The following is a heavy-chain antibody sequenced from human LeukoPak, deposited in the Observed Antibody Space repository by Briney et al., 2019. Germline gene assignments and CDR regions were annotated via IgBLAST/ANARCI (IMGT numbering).Heavy chain of an antibody. D-gene: IGHD6-13*01. V-gene: IGHV3-30-3*01. J-gene: IGHJ4*02. Sequence: PGGSLRLSCAASGFTFSSYAMHWVRQAPGKGLEWVAVISYDGSNKYYADSVKGRFTISRVNSKNTLYLQMNSLRAEDTAVYYCARGKTRSSWLNFDYWGQGTLVTVSS. CDR3: ARGKTRSSWLNFDY. CDR2: ISYDGSNK. CDR1: GFTFSSYA.